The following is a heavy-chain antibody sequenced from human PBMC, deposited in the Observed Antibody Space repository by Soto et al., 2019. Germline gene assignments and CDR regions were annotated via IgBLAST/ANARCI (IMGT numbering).Heavy chain of an antibody. CDR3: ARGLEYQFRPFDY. CDR1: GGSFSGYY. CDR2: INHSGST. Sequence: PSETLSLTCAVYGGSFSGYYWSWIRQPPGKGLEWIGEINHSGSTNYNPSLKSRVTISVDTSKNQFSLKLSSVTAADTAVYYCARGLEYQFRPFDYWGQGTLVTVSS. V-gene: IGHV4-34*01. D-gene: IGHD2-2*01. J-gene: IGHJ4*02.